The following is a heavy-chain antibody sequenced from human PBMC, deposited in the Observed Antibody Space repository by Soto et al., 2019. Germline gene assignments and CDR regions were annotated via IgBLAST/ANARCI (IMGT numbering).Heavy chain of an antibody. CDR1: GGSISSSSYY. CDR2: IYYSGST. CDR3: ARLKYGEAVAGDRSYYYYYYMDV. J-gene: IGHJ6*03. V-gene: IGHV4-39*01. Sequence: SETLSLTCTVSGGSISSSSYYWGWIRQPPGKGLEWIGSIYYSGSTYYNPSLKSRVTISVDTSKNQFSLKLSSVTAADTAVYYCARLKYGEAVAGDRSYYYYYYMDVWGKGTTVTVSS. D-gene: IGHD6-19*01.